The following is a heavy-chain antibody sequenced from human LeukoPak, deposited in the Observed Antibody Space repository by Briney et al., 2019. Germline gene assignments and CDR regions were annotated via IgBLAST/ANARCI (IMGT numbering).Heavy chain of an antibody. Sequence: SETLSLTCTVSGGSISGFYWSWIRQPPGKGLEWIGYIYYSGSTYYNPSLKSRVTISVDTSKNQFSLKLSSVTAADTAVYYCARIETYSSGWYDAFFDYWGQGTLVTVSS. D-gene: IGHD6-19*01. CDR2: IYYSGST. V-gene: IGHV4-59*04. CDR3: ARIETYSSGWYDAFFDY. CDR1: GGSISGFY. J-gene: IGHJ4*02.